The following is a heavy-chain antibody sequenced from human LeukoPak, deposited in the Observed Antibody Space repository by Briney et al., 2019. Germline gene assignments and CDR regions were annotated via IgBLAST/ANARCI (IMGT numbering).Heavy chain of an antibody. J-gene: IGHJ6*02. Sequence: SVKVSCKASGGTFSSYTISWVRQAPGQGLEWMGRIIPILGIANYAQKFQGTVTITADKSTSTAYMELSSLRSEDTAVYYCARDHDPEYCSGGSCYNGMDVWGQGTTVTVSS. CDR2: IIPILGIA. CDR3: ARDHDPEYCSGGSCYNGMDV. V-gene: IGHV1-69*04. D-gene: IGHD2-15*01. CDR1: GGTFSSYT.